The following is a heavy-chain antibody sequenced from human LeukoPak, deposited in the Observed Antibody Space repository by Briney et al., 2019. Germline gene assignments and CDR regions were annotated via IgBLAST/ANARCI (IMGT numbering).Heavy chain of an antibody. V-gene: IGHV3-74*03. CDR3: ARDYAGSPDY. Sequence: GGPLRLSCTASGFTFSTYWINWVRQSPGKGLVWVALINGDGSTTTHADSVKGRFTISRDNAKNTAYLQMSSLRDEDTAVYFCARDYAGSPDYWGQGTLVTVSA. CDR1: GFTFSTYW. CDR2: INGDGSTT. D-gene: IGHD3-10*01. J-gene: IGHJ4*02.